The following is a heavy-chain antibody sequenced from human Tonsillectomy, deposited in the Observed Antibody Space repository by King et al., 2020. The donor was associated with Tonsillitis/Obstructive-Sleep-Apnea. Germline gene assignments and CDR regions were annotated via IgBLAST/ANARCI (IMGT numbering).Heavy chain of an antibody. CDR1: GGSISSSSYY. D-gene: IGHD3-10*01. Sequence: PLQESGPGLVKPSETLSLTCTVSGGSISSSSYYWGWIRQPPGKGLEWIGSIYYSGSTYYNPSLKSRVTISVDTSKNQFSLKLSSVTAADTAVYYCARPLGGDGAFDIWGQGTMVTVSS. J-gene: IGHJ3*02. CDR3: ARPLGGDGAFDI. CDR2: IYYSGST. V-gene: IGHV4-39*01.